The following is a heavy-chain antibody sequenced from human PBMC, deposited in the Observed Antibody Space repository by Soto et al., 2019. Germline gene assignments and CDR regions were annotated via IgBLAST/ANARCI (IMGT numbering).Heavy chain of an antibody. D-gene: IGHD5-12*01. Sequence: ASVKVSCKASGHTFTSYGIGWVRQAPGQGLEWMGWISAYNGNTNYAQKLQGRVTMTTDTSTSTAYMELRSLRSDDTAVYYCARDIPHYGGYDYWGQGTLVTVSS. CDR2: ISAYNGNT. CDR3: ARDIPHYGGYDY. CDR1: GHTFTSYG. V-gene: IGHV1-18*04. J-gene: IGHJ4*02.